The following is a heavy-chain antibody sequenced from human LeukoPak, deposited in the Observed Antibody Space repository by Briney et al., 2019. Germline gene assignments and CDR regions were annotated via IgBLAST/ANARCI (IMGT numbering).Heavy chain of an antibody. CDR2: ISWNSGSI. Sequence: QAGGSLRLSCAASGFTFDDYAMHWVRQAPGKGLEWVSGISWNSGSIGYADSVKGRFTISRDNAKNSLYLQMNSLRAEDTALYYCAKDTAPYYYGSGSYFDYWGQGTLVTVSS. J-gene: IGHJ4*02. D-gene: IGHD3-10*01. V-gene: IGHV3-9*01. CDR1: GFTFDDYA. CDR3: AKDTAPYYYGSGSYFDY.